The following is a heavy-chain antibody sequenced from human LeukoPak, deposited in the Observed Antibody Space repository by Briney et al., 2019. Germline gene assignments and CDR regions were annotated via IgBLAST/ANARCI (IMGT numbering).Heavy chain of an antibody. D-gene: IGHD2-15*01. CDR2: IYDSGST. Sequence: SETLSLTCTVSGASISSGGYSWSWIRQPPGKGLEWIGYIYDSGSTYHNPSLKGRVTMSVDRSKNQFSLKLSSVTAADTAVYYCAREGISSNWFDPWSQGTLVTVSS. CDR1: GASISSGGYS. J-gene: IGHJ5*02. V-gene: IGHV4-30-2*01. CDR3: AREGISSNWFDP.